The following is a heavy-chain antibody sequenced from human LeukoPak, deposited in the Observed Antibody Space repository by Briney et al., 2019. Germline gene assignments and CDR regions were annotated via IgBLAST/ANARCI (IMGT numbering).Heavy chain of an antibody. Sequence: QPGGSLRLSCAASGFTFSSYDMHWVRQATGKGLEWVSAIGVAANTFYSGSVKGRFTISRENAKNFLYLLMSSLRAEDTAVYYCVRQKTPHGNFDYWGQGTLVTVSS. CDR2: IGVAANT. J-gene: IGHJ4*02. D-gene: IGHD1-26*01. CDR1: GFTFSSYD. CDR3: VRQKTPHGNFDY. V-gene: IGHV3-13*01.